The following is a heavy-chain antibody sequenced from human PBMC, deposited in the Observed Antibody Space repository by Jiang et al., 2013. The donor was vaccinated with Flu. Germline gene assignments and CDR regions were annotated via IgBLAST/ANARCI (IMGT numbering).Heavy chain of an antibody. J-gene: IGHJ6*04. Sequence: GAEVKKPGESLRISCKGSGNSLTSYWINWVRQMPGKGLEWMGRIDPSDSYINYNPSFQGHVTISGDKSISTAYLQWSSLKASDTAMYYCVSGGSGTNFYYGMDVWGKGTTVTVSS. CDR2: IDPSDSYI. V-gene: IGHV5-10-1*01. CDR1: GNSLTSYW. CDR3: VSGGSGTNFYYGMDV. D-gene: IGHD3-10*01.